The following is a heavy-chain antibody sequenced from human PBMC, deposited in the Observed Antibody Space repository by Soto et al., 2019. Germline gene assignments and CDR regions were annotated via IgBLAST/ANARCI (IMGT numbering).Heavy chain of an antibody. D-gene: IGHD7-27*01. J-gene: IGHJ4*02. V-gene: IGHV4-34*01. CDR2: INHSGST. CDR3: ARGWGRIFDY. Sequence: QVQLQQWGAGLLKPSETLSLTCAVYGGCFSGYYWSWIRQPPGKGLEWTGEINHSGSTNYNPSLKSRVTISVDTSRNQFSLKLSSVTAADTAVYYCARGWGRIFDYWGQGTLVTVSS. CDR1: GGCFSGYY.